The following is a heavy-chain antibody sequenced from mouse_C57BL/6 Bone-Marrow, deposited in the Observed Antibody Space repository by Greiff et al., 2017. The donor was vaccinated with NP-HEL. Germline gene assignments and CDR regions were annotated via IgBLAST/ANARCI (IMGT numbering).Heavy chain of an antibody. CDR1: GYTFTDYY. J-gene: IGHJ4*01. D-gene: IGHD2-2*01. V-gene: IGHV1-26*01. Sequence: VQLQQSGPELVKPGASVKISCKASGYTFTDYYMHWVKQSHGKSLEWIGDINPNNGGNSYNQKFKGKATLTVDKSSSTAYMELRSLTSEDSAISYYDRASYYGYAAAIDFWGQGTSVTVSA. CDR2: INPNNGGN. CDR3: DRASYYGYAAAIDF.